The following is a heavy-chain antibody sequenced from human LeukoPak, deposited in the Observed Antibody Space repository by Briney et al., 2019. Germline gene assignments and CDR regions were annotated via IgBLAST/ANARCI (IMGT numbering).Heavy chain of an antibody. Sequence: GGSLRLSCAASGFTFSSFWMHWVRQAPGKGLEFVSRISGDESSTRYADSVKGRFTISRDSAKDTLYLQMNSMRAEDSALNFCAGGSEYCGGPHCWPPGNHGGKGPLVTVS. J-gene: IGHJ4*02. V-gene: IGHV3-74*01. CDR2: ISGDESST. D-gene: IGHD1-14*01. CDR1: GFTFSSFW. CDR3: AGGSEYCGGPHCWPPGNH.